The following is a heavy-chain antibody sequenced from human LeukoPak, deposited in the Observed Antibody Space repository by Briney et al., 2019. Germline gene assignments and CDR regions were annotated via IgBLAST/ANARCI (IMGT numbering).Heavy chain of an antibody. J-gene: IGHJ4*02. V-gene: IGHV4-59*01. D-gene: IGHD3-22*01. CDR2: IYYSGST. Sequence: SETLSLTCTVSGGSISSYYWSWIRQPPGKGLEWISYIYYSGSTTYNPALKSRVTISVDTSKNQLSLKLSSGTAADTVVYYCARDYYDSSGYSQYLDYWGQGTLVTVS. CDR1: GGSISSYY. CDR3: ARDYYDSSGYSQYLDY.